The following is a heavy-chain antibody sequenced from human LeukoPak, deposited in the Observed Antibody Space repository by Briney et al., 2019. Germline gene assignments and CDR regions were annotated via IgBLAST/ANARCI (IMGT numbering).Heavy chain of an antibody. CDR1: GFTFSSYS. CDR2: ISSSSSYI. Sequence: GGSLRLSCAASGFTFSSYSMNWVRQAPGKGLEWVSSISSSSSYIYYADSVKGRFTISRDNAKNSLYLQMNSLRAEDTAVYYCAKAYYDFWSGYQLRYYFDYWGQGTLVTVSS. D-gene: IGHD3-3*01. V-gene: IGHV3-21*04. CDR3: AKAYYDFWSGYQLRYYFDY. J-gene: IGHJ4*02.